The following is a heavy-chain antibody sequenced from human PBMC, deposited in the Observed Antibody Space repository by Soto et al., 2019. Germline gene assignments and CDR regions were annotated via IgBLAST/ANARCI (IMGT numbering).Heavy chain of an antibody. J-gene: IGHJ4*02. CDR3: ARRNYGSGSTYFDY. CDR2: IYYSGST. V-gene: IGHV4-59*08. Sequence: PSETLSLTCTVPGGSISSYYWSWIRQPPGKGLEWIGYIYYSGSTNYNPSLKSRVTISVDTSKNQFSLKLNSMTAADTAVYYCARRNYGSGSTYFDYWGQGTLVTVSS. D-gene: IGHD3-10*01. CDR1: GGSISSYY.